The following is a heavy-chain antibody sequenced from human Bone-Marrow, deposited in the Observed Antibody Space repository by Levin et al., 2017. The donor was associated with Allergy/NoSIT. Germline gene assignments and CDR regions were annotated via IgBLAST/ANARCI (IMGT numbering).Heavy chain of an antibody. CDR3: ARSPDFWRATSYYFDY. V-gene: IGHV1-2*04. J-gene: IGHJ4*02. D-gene: IGHD3-3*01. CDR1: GYTFTGYY. Sequence: WASVKVSCKASGYTFTGYYMHWVRQAPGQGLEWMGWINPNSGGTNYAQKFQGWVTMTRDTSISTAYMELSRLRSDDTAVYYCARSPDFWRATSYYFDYWGQGTLVTVSS. CDR2: INPNSGGT.